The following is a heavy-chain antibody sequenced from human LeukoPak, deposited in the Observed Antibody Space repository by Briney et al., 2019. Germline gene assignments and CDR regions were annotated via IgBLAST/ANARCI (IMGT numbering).Heavy chain of an antibody. CDR2: INHSGST. Sequence: SETLTLTCAVYGGSFSDYYWSWIRQPPGKGLEWIGEINHSGSTNYNPSLKSRVTISVNTSKNQFSLKLSSVTAADTAVYYCARGGAGVVPAVRLSPSIMDVWGQGTTVTVSS. CDR3: ARGGAGVVPAVRLSPSIMDV. V-gene: IGHV4-34*01. D-gene: IGHD2-2*01. J-gene: IGHJ6*02. CDR1: GGSFSDYY.